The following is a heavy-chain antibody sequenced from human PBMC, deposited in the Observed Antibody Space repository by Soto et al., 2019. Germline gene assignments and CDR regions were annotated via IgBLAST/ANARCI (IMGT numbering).Heavy chain of an antibody. CDR1: GGSFSGYY. CDR2: INHSGST. J-gene: IGHJ4*02. V-gene: IGHV4-34*01. D-gene: IGHD6-6*01. Sequence: SDTLSLTCAVYGGSFSGYYWSWVRQPPGKGLEWIGEINHSGSTNYNPSLKSRVTISVDTSKNQFSLKLSSVTAADTAVYYCARGKEIAARQKYYFDYWGQGTLVTVSS. CDR3: ARGKEIAARQKYYFDY.